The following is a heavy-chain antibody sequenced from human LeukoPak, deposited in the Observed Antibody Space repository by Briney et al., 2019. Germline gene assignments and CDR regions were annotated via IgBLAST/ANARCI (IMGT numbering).Heavy chain of an antibody. D-gene: IGHD2-2*01. J-gene: IGHJ4*02. CDR1: GYTLTNYA. Sequence: ASVKVSCKASGYTLTNYALNWVRQAPGQGLEWMGWINTNTGDPTYAQGFTGRFVFSLDTSVNTAYLQISSLKAEDTAIYYCARVQGYCSTTSCYPHYWGQGTLVTVSS. V-gene: IGHV7-4-1*02. CDR3: ARVQGYCSTTSCYPHY. CDR2: INTNTGDP.